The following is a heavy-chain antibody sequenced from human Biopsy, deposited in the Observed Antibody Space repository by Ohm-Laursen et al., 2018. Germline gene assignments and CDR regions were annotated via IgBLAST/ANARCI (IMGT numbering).Heavy chain of an antibody. Sequence: LSLTCAASGFTFSSYAMSWVRQAPGKGLEWVSAITSSGDTTYYSDSVKGRFTISRDSSKNTLHLQMNSLRAEDTAVYYCAKDQGYYYDRSVYYYFDYWGQGTLVTVSS. CDR3: AKDQGYYYDRSVYYYFDY. D-gene: IGHD3-22*01. CDR2: ITSSGDTT. CDR1: GFTFSSYA. J-gene: IGHJ4*01. V-gene: IGHV3-23*01.